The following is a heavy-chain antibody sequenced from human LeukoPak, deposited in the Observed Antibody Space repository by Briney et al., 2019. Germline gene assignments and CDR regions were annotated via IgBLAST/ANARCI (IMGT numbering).Heavy chain of an antibody. J-gene: IGHJ6*02. CDR1: GFTFSDYW. Sequence: GGSLRLSCTASGFTFSDYWMSWVRQAPGKGLEWVANIKQDGSEEYYVDSVEGRFTIFREDAENSLYLQMNSLRAEDTAVYYCARETCSSTTCYAWGDYYYDMDVWGRGTTVTVSS. D-gene: IGHD2-2*01. V-gene: IGHV3-7*01. CDR2: IKQDGSEE. CDR3: ARETCSSTTCYAWGDYYYDMDV.